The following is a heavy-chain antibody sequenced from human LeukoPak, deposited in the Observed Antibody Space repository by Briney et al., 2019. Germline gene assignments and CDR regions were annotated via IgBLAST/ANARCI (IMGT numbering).Heavy chain of an antibody. J-gene: IGHJ4*02. D-gene: IGHD3-22*01. V-gene: IGHV3-53*01. CDR3: ARGLGTYDSSGYYPFGY. Sequence: PSETLSLTCTVSGGSIISSGYYWGWIRQPPGKGLEWVSVMYSGGSTYYADSVKGRFTISRDNSKNTLYLQMNSLRAEDTAVYYCARGLGTYDSSGYYPFGYWGQGTLVTVSS. CDR2: MYSGGST. CDR1: GGSIISSGYY.